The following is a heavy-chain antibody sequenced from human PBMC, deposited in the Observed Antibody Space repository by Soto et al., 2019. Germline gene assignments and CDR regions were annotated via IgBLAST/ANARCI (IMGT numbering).Heavy chain of an antibody. Sequence: SVKASCKASGGTFSSYAISWVRQAPGQGLEWMGGIIPIFGTANYAQKFQGRVTITADKSTSTAYMELSSLRSEDTAVYYCARDLAAYYDSSGRAFDIWGQGTMVTVSS. V-gene: IGHV1-69*06. J-gene: IGHJ3*02. CDR2: IIPIFGTA. D-gene: IGHD3-22*01. CDR3: ARDLAAYYDSSGRAFDI. CDR1: GGTFSSYA.